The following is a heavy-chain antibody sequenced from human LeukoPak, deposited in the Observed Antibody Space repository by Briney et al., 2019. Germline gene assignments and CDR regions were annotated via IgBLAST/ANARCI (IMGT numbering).Heavy chain of an antibody. D-gene: IGHD3-10*01. CDR2: ISAYNGNT. V-gene: IGHV1-18*01. CDR1: GYTFTNYN. Sequence: ASVKVSCKASGYTFTNYNITWVRQAPGQGLEWMGRISAYNGNTNYAQKFQDRVTMTTDTSTSTAYMELRSLRSDDTAMYYCARDYFGSGPYYAFEIWGQGTMVTVSS. J-gene: IGHJ3*02. CDR3: ARDYFGSGPYYAFEI.